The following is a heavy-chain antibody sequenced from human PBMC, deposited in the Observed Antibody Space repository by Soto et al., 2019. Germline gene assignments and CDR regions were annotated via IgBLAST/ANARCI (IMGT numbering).Heavy chain of an antibody. CDR3: ATSLWFGTQVEL. D-gene: IGHD3-10*01. V-gene: IGHV4-34*01. CDR2: ISRSGTT. J-gene: IGHJ5*02. Sequence: QVQLQQWGAGLLKPSETLSLSCAVYGGYFNDNYYTWFRQPPGKGLEWIGEISRSGTTKYIPSLKCRASISLDTSKTQVSLKVTSVTAADTAVYYCATSLWFGTQVELWGQGALVTVSS. CDR1: GGYFNDNY.